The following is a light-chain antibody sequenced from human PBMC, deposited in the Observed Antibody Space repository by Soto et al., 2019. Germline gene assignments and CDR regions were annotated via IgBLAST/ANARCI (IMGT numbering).Light chain of an antibody. CDR3: QQRGNWPWT. Sequence: EIVLTQSPGTLSLSPGERATLSCRASQSVSSFVAWYQQKAGQVPRLLIYDASNRATGIPVRFSGSGSGTDFTLTISSLEAEDFAVYYCQQRGNWPWTFGQGTKVDIK. V-gene: IGKV3-11*01. J-gene: IGKJ1*01. CDR2: DAS. CDR1: QSVSSF.